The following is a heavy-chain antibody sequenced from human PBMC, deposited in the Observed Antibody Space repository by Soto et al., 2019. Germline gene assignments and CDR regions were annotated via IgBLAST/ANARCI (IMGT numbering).Heavy chain of an antibody. Sequence: RGESLKISCKGSGYSFTSYWIGWVRQMPGKGLEWMGIIYPGDSDTRYSPSFQGQVTISADKSISTAYLQWSSLKASDTAMYYCAMSSIAARQGYYYGMDVWGQGTTVTVSS. V-gene: IGHV5-51*01. CDR3: AMSSIAARQGYYYGMDV. CDR2: IYPGDSDT. D-gene: IGHD6-6*01. CDR1: GYSFTSYW. J-gene: IGHJ6*02.